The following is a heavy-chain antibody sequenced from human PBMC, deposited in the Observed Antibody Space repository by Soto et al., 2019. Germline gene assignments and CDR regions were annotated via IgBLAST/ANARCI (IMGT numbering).Heavy chain of an antibody. Sequence: GGSLRLSCASSGFSFSAFSMNWVRQAPGKGLEWVSYISSTSNTIYYADSVKGRFTISRDNAQNTLYLQMNSLRDEDTAVYYCAREGGRHCSPTRCYNAFDIWGQGTMVTVSS. D-gene: IGHD2-2*02. J-gene: IGHJ3*02. CDR3: AREGGRHCSPTRCYNAFDI. V-gene: IGHV3-48*02. CDR1: GFSFSAFS. CDR2: ISSTSNTI.